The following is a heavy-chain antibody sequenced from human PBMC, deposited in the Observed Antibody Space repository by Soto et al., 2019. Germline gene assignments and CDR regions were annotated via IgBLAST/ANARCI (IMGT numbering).Heavy chain of an antibody. CDR2: IKVDSGYT. Sequence: QLQLVQSAAEVKKPGASVRVSCKAYGYPFIKYGISWIRQAPEQGLEWMGWIKVDSGYTYYAQKFQGRVTMTADTSSDTAFMELRSLRLDDTAVYFCATSYDTGFDPWGQGTLVSVSS. CDR1: GYPFIKYG. J-gene: IGHJ5*02. CDR3: ATSYDTGFDP. V-gene: IGHV1-18*04. D-gene: IGHD3-9*01.